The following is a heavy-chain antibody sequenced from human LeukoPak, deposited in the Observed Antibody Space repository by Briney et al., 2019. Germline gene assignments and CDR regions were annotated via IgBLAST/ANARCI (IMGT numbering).Heavy chain of an antibody. V-gene: IGHV4-39*01. Sequence: SETLSLTCTVSGGSISSSSYYWGWIRQPPGKGLEWIGSIYYSGSTHYNPSLKSRVTISVDTSKNQFSLKLSSVTAADTAVYYCARFLRFGRVYYYYYMDVWGKGTTVTVSS. CDR2: IYYSGST. D-gene: IGHD3-10*01. J-gene: IGHJ6*03. CDR1: GGSISSSSYY. CDR3: ARFLRFGRVYYYYYMDV.